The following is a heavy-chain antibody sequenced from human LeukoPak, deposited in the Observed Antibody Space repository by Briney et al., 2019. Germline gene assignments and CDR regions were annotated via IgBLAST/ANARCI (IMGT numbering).Heavy chain of an antibody. D-gene: IGHD3-22*01. V-gene: IGHV3-21*01. CDR3: ARDYYDSSGYYSY. J-gene: IGHJ4*02. CDR1: GFTFSSYS. Sequence: GGSLRLSCAASGFTFSSYSMNWVRQAPGRGLEWVSSISSSSSYIYYADSVKGRFTISRDNAKNSLYLQMNSLRAEDTAVYYCARDYYDSSGYYSYWGQGTLVTVSS. CDR2: ISSSSSYI.